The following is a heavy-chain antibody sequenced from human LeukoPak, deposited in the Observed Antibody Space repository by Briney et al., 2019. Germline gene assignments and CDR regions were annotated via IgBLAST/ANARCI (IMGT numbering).Heavy chain of an antibody. D-gene: IGHD3-9*01. Sequence: SETLSLTCAVYGGSFSGYYWSWIRQPPGKGLEWIGSIYYSGSAYYNPSLKSRVTISVDTSKNQFSLKLSSVTAADTAVYYCARHGLRYFDWSPRHREYFQHWGQGTLVTVSS. CDR2: IYYSGSA. CDR1: GGSFSGYY. V-gene: IGHV4-34*01. CDR3: ARHGLRYFDWSPRHREYFQH. J-gene: IGHJ1*01.